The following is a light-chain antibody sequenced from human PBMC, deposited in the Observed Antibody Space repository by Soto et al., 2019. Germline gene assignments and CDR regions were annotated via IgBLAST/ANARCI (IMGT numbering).Light chain of an antibody. CDR1: SGHSSYA. J-gene: IGLJ3*02. CDR3: QTWGTGIQV. V-gene: IGLV4-69*01. Sequence: QLVLTQSPSASASLGASVKLTCTLSSGHSSYAIAWHQQQPEKGPRYLMKLNSDDSHSKGDGIPDRFSGSSSGAERYLTISSLQSEDEADYYCQTWGTGIQVFGGGTTLTVL. CDR2: LNSDDSH.